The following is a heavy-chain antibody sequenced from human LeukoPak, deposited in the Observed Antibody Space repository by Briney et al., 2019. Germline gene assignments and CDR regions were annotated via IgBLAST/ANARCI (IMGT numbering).Heavy chain of an antibody. V-gene: IGHV3-30*02. J-gene: IGHJ4*02. Sequence: PGGSLRLSCAASGFTFSGYGMHWPRQAPGKGLEWVAFIRYDGSNKYYADSVKGRFTISRDNSENTLYLQMNSLRAEDTAVYYCAKGAVTTSLYYFDYWGQGTLVTVSS. CDR3: AKGAVTTSLYYFDY. CDR2: IRYDGSNK. CDR1: GFTFSGYG. D-gene: IGHD4-11*01.